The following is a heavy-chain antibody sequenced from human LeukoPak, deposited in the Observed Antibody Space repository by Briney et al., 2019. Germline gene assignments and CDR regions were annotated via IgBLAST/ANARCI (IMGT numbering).Heavy chain of an antibody. J-gene: IGHJ4*02. CDR2: ISYDGSNK. CDR1: GFTFSSYA. D-gene: IGHD1-1*01. CDR3: AGDPGSYYFDY. Sequence: PGGSLRLSCAASGFTFSSYAMHWVRQAPGKGLEWVAVISYDGSNKYYADSVKGRFTISRDNSKNTLYLQMNSLRAEDTAVYYCAGDPGSYYFDYWGQGTLVTVSS. V-gene: IGHV3-30-3*01.